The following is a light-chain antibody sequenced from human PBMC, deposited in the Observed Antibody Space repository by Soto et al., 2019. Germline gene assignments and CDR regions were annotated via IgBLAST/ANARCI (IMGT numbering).Light chain of an antibody. CDR1: SSNIGAGYD. CDR2: GNS. CDR3: QSYDSSLSGVV. Sequence: QPVLTQPPSVSGAPGQRVTISFTGSSSNIGAGYDVHWYQQLPGTAPKLLIYGNSNRPSWVPDRFSGSKSGTSASLAITGLQAEDEADYYCQSYDSSLSGVVFGGGTKLTVL. V-gene: IGLV1-40*01. J-gene: IGLJ2*01.